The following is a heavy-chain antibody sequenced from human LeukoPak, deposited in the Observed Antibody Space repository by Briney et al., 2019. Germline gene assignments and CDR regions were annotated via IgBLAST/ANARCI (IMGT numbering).Heavy chain of an antibody. CDR2: INQDGSEK. CDR1: GFTFSNHW. Sequence: PGGSLRLSCAASGFTFSNHWLTWVRQAPGRGLEWVANINQDGSEKYFEDSVKGRFTISRDNAKNSLYLQMNSLRAEDTAIYYCTRDGRYGSSTSCYFDLWGQGTLVTVSS. D-gene: IGHD2-2*01. V-gene: IGHV3-7*01. CDR3: TRDGRYGSSTSCYFDL. J-gene: IGHJ4*02.